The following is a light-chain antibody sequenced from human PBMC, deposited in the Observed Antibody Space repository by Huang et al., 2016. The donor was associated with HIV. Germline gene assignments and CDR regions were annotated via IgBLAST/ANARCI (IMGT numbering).Light chain of an antibody. CDR1: QDINNN. J-gene: IGKJ3*01. CDR2: ATS. CDR3: QQFSDFF. Sequence: IQLTQFPSSLSASVGDSVSITCRASQDINNNLAWYQQKPGKAPKLLIYATSTLQNGVASRFSGRGSGTVFILTINNLQPEDFATYYCQQFSDFFFGPGTRVDVK. V-gene: IGKV1-9*01.